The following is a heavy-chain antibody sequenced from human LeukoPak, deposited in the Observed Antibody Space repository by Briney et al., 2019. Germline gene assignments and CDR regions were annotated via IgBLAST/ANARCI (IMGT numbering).Heavy chain of an antibody. CDR3: AKDWRNGYSSDWYSEGYFPH. J-gene: IGHJ1*01. Sequence: GGFLRLSCVGSGFIFSSNAMSCVRQAPGKGLEWVSGISNSGHSTYNADSVKGRFSSTRDNSKNTLYLQMNSLRAEDTAVYYCAKDWRNGYSSDWYSEGYFPHWGQGTLVTVSS. D-gene: IGHD5-18*01. CDR2: ISNSGHST. V-gene: IGHV3-23*01. CDR1: GFIFSSNA.